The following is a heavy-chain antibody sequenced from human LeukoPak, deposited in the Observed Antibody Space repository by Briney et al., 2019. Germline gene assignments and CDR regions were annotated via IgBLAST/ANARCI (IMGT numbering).Heavy chain of an antibody. CDR3: ARERGYCSSPSCYTSDAFDM. CDR1: GYTFTSYA. V-gene: IGHV1-2*02. D-gene: IGHD2-2*02. Sequence: GASVKVSCKASGYTFTSYAMHWVRQAPGQGLEWMGWINPNSGGTNYAQKFQGRVTMTRDTSISTAFMELSRLRSDDTAVYYCARERGYCSSPSCYTSDAFDMWGPGTMVTVSS. CDR2: INPNSGGT. J-gene: IGHJ3*02.